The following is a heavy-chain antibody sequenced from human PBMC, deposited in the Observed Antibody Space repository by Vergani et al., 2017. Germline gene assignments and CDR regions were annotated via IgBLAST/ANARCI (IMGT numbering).Heavy chain of an antibody. CDR2: ISWNSGSI. CDR1: GFTFDDYA. CDR3: AKDMRAAAGPFDY. Sequence: EVQLVESGGGLVQPGRSLRLSCAASGFTFDDYAMHWVRQAPGKGLEWVSGISWNSGSIGYADSVKGRFTISRDNAKNSLYLQMNSLRAEDTALYYCAKDMRAAAGPFDYWGQGTLVTVSS. D-gene: IGHD6-13*01. J-gene: IGHJ4*02. V-gene: IGHV3-9*01.